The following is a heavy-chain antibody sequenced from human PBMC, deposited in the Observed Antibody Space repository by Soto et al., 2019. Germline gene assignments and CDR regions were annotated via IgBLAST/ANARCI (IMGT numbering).Heavy chain of an antibody. D-gene: IGHD3-9*01. V-gene: IGHV4-59*01. CDR2: IYYSGST. CDR3: AGSGLRYFDWLTQIGGMDV. Sequence: PSETLSLTCTVSGGSISSYYWSWIRQPPGKGLEWIGYIYYSGSTNYNPSLKSRVTISVDTSKNQFSLKLSSVTAADTAVYYCAGSGLRYFDWLTQIGGMDVWGKGTTVT. J-gene: IGHJ6*03. CDR1: GGSISSYY.